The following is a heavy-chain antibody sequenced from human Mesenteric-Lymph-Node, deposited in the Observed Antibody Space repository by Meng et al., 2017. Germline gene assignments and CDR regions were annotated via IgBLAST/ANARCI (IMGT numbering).Heavy chain of an antibody. V-gene: IGHV1-2*06. CDR1: GYSFTDYY. CDR3: ARRADY. CDR2: INPNNGGT. Sequence: GQLVQSGAEAKKPRASVKVSCKASGYSFTDYYIHWVRQAPGQGLEWMGRINPNNGGTNYAQKFQGRVTMTRDTSITTAYMEVSSLRSDDTAVYYCARRADYWGQGTLVTVSS. J-gene: IGHJ4*02.